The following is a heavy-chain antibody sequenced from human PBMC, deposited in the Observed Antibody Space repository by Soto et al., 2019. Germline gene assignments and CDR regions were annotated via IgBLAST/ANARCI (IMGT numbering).Heavy chain of an antibody. D-gene: IGHD3-10*01. J-gene: IGHJ6*02. CDR2: INYNGRT. CDR1: GGSISSAYYY. V-gene: IGHV4-31*03. CDR3: ARGNSGSPPYGMDI. Sequence: QVQLQESGPGLVKPSQTLSLICSVSGGSISSAYYYWAWIHQHPGMGLEWIASINYNGRTYYNPSLKSRVTISVDTSKNQFSLNLNSVAAADTAEYYCARGNSGSPPYGMDIWGQGTTVTVSS.